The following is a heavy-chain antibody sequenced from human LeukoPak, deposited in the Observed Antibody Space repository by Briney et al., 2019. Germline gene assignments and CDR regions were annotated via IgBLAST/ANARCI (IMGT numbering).Heavy chain of an antibody. Sequence: SETLSLTCTVSGGSISSSSYYWGWIRQPPGKGLEWIGSNSGSTYYNPSLKSRVTISINTSKNQFSLKLSSVTAADTAVYYCARPGPGIANWFDPWGQGTLVTVSS. D-gene: IGHD3-10*01. CDR1: GGSISSSSYY. J-gene: IGHJ5*02. V-gene: IGHV4-39*07. CDR2: NSGST. CDR3: ARPGPGIANWFDP.